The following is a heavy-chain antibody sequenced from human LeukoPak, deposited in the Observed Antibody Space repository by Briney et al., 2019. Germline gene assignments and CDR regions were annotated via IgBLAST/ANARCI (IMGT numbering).Heavy chain of an antibody. CDR1: GYTFTGYY. CDR2: INPNSGGT. Sequence: GASVKVSCKASGYTFTGYYMHWVRQAPGQGLEWMGWINPNSGGTNYAQKFQGRVTMTRDTSISTAYMELSRLRSDDTAVYYCARDLRRTAAAGTGWFDPWGQGTLVTVSS. D-gene: IGHD6-13*01. V-gene: IGHV1-2*02. CDR3: ARDLRRTAAAGTGWFDP. J-gene: IGHJ5*02.